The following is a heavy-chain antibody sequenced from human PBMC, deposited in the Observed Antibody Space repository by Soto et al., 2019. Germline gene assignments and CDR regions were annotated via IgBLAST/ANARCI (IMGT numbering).Heavy chain of an antibody. V-gene: IGHV1-8*01. CDR1: GYTFTSYD. Sequence: ASVKVSCKASGYTFTSYDINWVRQATGQGLEWMGWKNPNSGNTGYAQKFQGRVTMTRNTSISTAYMELSSLRSEDTAVYYCARVVRVRDPALGYWGQGTLVTVSS. J-gene: IGHJ4*02. D-gene: IGHD2-21*01. CDR3: ARVVRVRDPALGY. CDR2: KNPNSGNT.